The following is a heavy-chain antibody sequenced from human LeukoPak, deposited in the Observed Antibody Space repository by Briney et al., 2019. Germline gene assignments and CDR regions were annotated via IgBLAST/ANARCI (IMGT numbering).Heavy chain of an antibody. CDR2: IGNSGSPI. D-gene: IGHD1/OR15-1a*01. Sequence: GGSLRLSCAASGFTLSDYYMSWIRQVPGKGLEWVSYIGNSGSPIYYADSVKGRFTISRDNAKNSLYLQMISLRAEDTAVYYCARGRTTTLYYFDYWGQGTLVTVSS. CDR3: ARGRTTTLYYFDY. J-gene: IGHJ4*02. CDR1: GFTLSDYY. V-gene: IGHV3-11*01.